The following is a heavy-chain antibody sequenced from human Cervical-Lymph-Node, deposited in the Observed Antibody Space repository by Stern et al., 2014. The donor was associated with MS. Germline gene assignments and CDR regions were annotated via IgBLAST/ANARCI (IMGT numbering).Heavy chain of an antibody. CDR1: GDSINYYY. V-gene: IGHV4-59*13. D-gene: IGHD6-13*01. CDR2: IYYRGST. J-gene: IGHJ4*02. Sequence: QVQLVESGPGLVKPSETLSLTCTVSGDSINYYYWGWIRQPPGKALEWIGYIYYRGSTTYNPSLKSRVTISVDTSKNQFSLNLSSVTAADTAVYYCARVLRRRVIGAPGAGYYFDYWGQGTLVTVPS. CDR3: ARVLRRRVIGAPGAGYYFDY.